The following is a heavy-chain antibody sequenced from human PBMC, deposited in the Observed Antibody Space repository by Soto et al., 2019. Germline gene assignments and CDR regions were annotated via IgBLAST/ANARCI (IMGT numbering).Heavy chain of an antibody. D-gene: IGHD6-13*01. CDR1: GDSISSSSYY. Sequence: KASETLSLTCTVSGDSISSSSYYWGWIRQPPGKGLEWIATIHSSGSTSYNPSLKSRVTISVDTSKKQFSLKLNSVTATDTAVYYCAETAAPGSGWFGPWGQGXLVTVYS. CDR2: IHSSGST. V-gene: IGHV4-39*01. J-gene: IGHJ5*02. CDR3: AETAAPGSGWFGP.